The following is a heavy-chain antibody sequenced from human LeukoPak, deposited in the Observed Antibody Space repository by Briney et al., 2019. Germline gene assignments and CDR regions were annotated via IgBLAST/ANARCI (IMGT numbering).Heavy chain of an antibody. V-gene: IGHV3-9*01. D-gene: IGHD3-22*01. J-gene: IGHJ4*02. CDR2: ISWNSGRI. CDR1: GFTFDDYA. CDR3: AKDMRYDSSGYSFDY. Sequence: GGSLRLSCAASGFTFDDYAMHWVRQAPGKGLEWVSGISWNSGRIGYADSVKGRFTISRDNAKNSLYLQMNSLRAEDTALYYCAKDMRYDSSGYSFDYWGQGTLVTVSS.